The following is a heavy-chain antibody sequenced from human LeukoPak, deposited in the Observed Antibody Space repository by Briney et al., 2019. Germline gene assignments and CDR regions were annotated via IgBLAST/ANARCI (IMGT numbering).Heavy chain of an antibody. Sequence: GGSLRLSCVGSGFTFSRYWLNWVRQAPGKGLEWVANMNQDGSEIYYLDSVKGRFTISRDNAKNSLYLQMNSLRAEDTAVYYCARKRGGYSYGSDYWGQGTLVTVSS. J-gene: IGHJ4*02. CDR2: MNQDGSEI. D-gene: IGHD5-18*01. V-gene: IGHV3-7*01. CDR3: ARKRGGYSYGSDY. CDR1: GFTFSRYW.